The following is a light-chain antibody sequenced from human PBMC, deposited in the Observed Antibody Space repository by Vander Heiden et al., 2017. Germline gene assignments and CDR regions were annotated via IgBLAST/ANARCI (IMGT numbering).Light chain of an antibody. V-gene: IGKV3-15*01. CDR1: QTVSSN. J-gene: IGKJ1*01. CDR3: QQYNNWPWT. CDR2: GAS. Sequence: EIVMTQSPATLSVSPGERATLSCRASQTVSSNLAWYQQKPGQAPRLLVYGASTRATCIPARVSGSGSGTEFTLTISGLQSEDFAVYYCQQYNNWPWTFGQGTKVEIK.